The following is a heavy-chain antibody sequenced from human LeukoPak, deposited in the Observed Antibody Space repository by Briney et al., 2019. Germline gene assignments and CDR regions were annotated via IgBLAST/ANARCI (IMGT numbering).Heavy chain of an antibody. J-gene: IGHJ4*02. CDR2: MYYGGSS. CDR3: ASLYSSGWYLDS. CDR1: GGSISSHY. V-gene: IGHV4-59*11. Sequence: PSETLSLTCTVSGGSISSHYRSWSRQPPGKGLEWIGYMYYGGSSNYNPSLKSRVTTSVDTSKNQFSLKLTSVTAADTAVYYCASLYSSGWYLDSWGQGTLVTVSS. D-gene: IGHD6-19*01.